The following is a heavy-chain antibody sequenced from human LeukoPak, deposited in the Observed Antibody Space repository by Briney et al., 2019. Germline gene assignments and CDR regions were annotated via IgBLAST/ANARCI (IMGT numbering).Heavy chain of an antibody. Sequence: SQTLSLTCTVSGGSISSGGYYWSWIRQPPGKGLGWIGYIYHSGSTYYNPSLKSRVTISVDRSKNQFSLKLSSVTAADTAVYYCARDRAQIYCSGGSCYDYYYGMDVWGQGTTVTVSS. CDR1: GGSISSGGYY. V-gene: IGHV4-30-2*01. CDR3: ARDRAQIYCSGGSCYDYYYGMDV. CDR2: IYHSGST. J-gene: IGHJ6*02. D-gene: IGHD2-15*01.